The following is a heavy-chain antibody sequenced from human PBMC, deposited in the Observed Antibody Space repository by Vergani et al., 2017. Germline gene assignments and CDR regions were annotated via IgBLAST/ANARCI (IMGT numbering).Heavy chain of an antibody. CDR2: INHSGST. CDR1: GGSFSAYY. J-gene: IGHJ6*03. CDR3: ARVQELYDFWSGYRVRYYYYMDV. D-gene: IGHD3-3*01. V-gene: IGHV4-34*01. Sequence: QVQLQQWGTGLLKPSETLSLTCGVYGGSFSAYYWSWIRQPPGKGLEWIGEINHSGSTNYNPSLKSRVTISVDTSKNQFSLKLSSVTAADTAVYYCARVQELYDFWSGYRVRYYYYMDVWGKGTTVTVSS.